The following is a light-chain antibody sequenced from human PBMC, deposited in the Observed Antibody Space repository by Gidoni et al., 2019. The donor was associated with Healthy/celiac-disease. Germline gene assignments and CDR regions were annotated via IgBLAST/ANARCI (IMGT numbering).Light chain of an antibody. Sequence: DIQLTQSPSTLSSSVGDRVTITCRASQSISSWLAWYQQKPGNAPKLLIYKASSLESGVPSRFSGSGSGTEFTLTISSRQPDDFATYYCQQYNSYLWTFGQGTKVEIK. CDR1: QSISSW. CDR3: QQYNSYLWT. CDR2: KAS. J-gene: IGKJ1*01. V-gene: IGKV1-5*03.